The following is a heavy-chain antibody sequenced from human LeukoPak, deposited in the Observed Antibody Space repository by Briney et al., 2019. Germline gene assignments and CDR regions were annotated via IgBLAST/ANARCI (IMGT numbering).Heavy chain of an antibody. CDR1: GSTFSSYW. D-gene: IGHD1-1*01. CDR2: IKQDGSEK. CDR3: ARETDDLDY. J-gene: IGHJ4*02. Sequence: PGGSLRLSCAASGSTFSSYWMSWVRQAPGKGLEWVANIKQDGSEKYYVDSVKGRFTISRDNAKNSLYLQMNSLRAEDTAVYYCARETDDLDYWGQGTLVTVSS. V-gene: IGHV3-7*01.